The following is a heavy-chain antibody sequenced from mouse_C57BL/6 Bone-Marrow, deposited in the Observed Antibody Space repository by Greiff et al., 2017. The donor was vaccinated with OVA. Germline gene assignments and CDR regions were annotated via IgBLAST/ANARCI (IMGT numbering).Heavy chain of an antibody. J-gene: IGHJ3*01. CDR2: ISSGSSTI. CDR3: AREANWAWFAY. Sequence: EVKLMESGGGLVKPGGSLKLSCAASGFTFSDYGMHWVRQAPEKGLEWVAYISSGSSTIYSADTVKGRFTISRDNAKNTLFLQMTSLRSEDTAMYYCAREANWAWFAYWGQGTLVTVSA. V-gene: IGHV5-17*01. D-gene: IGHD4-1*01. CDR1: GFTFSDYG.